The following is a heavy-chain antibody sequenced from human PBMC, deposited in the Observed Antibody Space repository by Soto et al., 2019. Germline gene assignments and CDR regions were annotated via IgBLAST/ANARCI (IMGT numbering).Heavy chain of an antibody. V-gene: IGHV3-30*18. Sequence: GGSMRLSCAASGCTFSSYGMHWVRQAPGKGLEWVAVISYDGSNKYYADSVKARFTISRDNSKNTLHLQMSSLRAEDTAVYYCVKTVRGCSSTSCYDRYFDLWGRGTLVTVSS. CDR2: ISYDGSNK. J-gene: IGHJ2*01. CDR3: VKTVRGCSSTSCYDRYFDL. CDR1: GCTFSSYG. D-gene: IGHD2-2*01.